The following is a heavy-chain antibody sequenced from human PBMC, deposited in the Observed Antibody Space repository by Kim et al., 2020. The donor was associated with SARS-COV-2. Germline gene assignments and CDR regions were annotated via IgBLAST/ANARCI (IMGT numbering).Heavy chain of an antibody. D-gene: IGHD5-18*01. Sequence: GGSLRLSCAASGFSFSTYEMNWVRQAPGKGLEWVSYSSSSGNTIYYADSVKGRFTISRDNAKNSLFLQMNSLRAEDTAVYYCARRAVGYSFGHGYYYYM. CDR2: SSSSGNTI. CDR3: ARRAVGYSFGHGYYYYM. CDR1: GFSFSTYE. J-gene: IGHJ6*03. V-gene: IGHV3-48*03.